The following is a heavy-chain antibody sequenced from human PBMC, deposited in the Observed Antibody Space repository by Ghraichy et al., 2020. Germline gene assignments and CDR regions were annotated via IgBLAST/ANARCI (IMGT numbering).Heavy chain of an antibody. V-gene: IGHV3-48*02. J-gene: IGHJ6*02. D-gene: IGHD4-23*01. CDR2: ITTSSRTI. CDR3: ARASTVVRFYFYAGMDV. CDR1: GFTFSDYN. Sequence: GALRLSCVGSGFTFSDYNMNWVRQSPGKGLEWVSYITTSSRTIFYADSVKGRFAISRDNAQNSLYLQMNSLRDEDTAVYYCARASTVVRFYFYAGMDVWGQGTTVTVSS.